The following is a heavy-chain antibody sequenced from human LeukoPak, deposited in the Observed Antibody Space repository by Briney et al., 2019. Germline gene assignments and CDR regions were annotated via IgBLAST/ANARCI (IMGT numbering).Heavy chain of an antibody. CDR1: GGSFSGYY. D-gene: IGHD2-2*01. Sequence: SETLSLTCAVYGGSFSGYYWSWIRQPPGKGLEWIGEINHSGSTNYSPSLKSRVTISVDTSKSQLTLKLSSVTAADTAVFYCAAYFSGYAQFGYWGQGTLVTVSS. CDR2: INHSGST. J-gene: IGHJ4*02. V-gene: IGHV4-34*01. CDR3: AAYFSGYAQFGY.